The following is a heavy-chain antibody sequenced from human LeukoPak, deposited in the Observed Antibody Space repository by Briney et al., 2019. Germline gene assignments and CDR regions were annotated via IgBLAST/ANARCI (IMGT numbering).Heavy chain of an antibody. CDR3: ARDLIVEGTAILGY. CDR1: GFTFSSYA. D-gene: IGHD1-26*01. J-gene: IGHJ4*02. Sequence: GGSLRLSCAASGFTFSSYAMSWVRQAPGKGLEWVSAISGSGGSTYYADSVKGRFTISRDNAKNSLYLQMNSLRAEDTAVYYCARDLIVEGTAILGYWGQGTLVTVSS. V-gene: IGHV3-23*01. CDR2: ISGSGGST.